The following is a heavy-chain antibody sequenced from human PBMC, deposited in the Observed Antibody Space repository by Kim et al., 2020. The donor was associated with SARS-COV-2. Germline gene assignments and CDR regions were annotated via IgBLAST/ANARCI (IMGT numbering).Heavy chain of an antibody. CDR1: GGSFSGYY. V-gene: IGHV4-34*01. Sequence: SETLSLTCAVYGGSFSGYYWSWIRQPPGKGLEWIGEINHSGSTNYNPSLKSRVTISVDTSKNQFSLKLSSVTAADTAVYYCAREKGPPPFMVQGVPTLFDYWGQGTLVTVSS. D-gene: IGHD3-10*01. CDR3: AREKGPPPFMVQGVPTLFDY. CDR2: INHSGST. J-gene: IGHJ4*02.